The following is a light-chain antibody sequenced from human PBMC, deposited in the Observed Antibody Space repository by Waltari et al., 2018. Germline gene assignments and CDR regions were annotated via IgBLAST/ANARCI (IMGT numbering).Light chain of an antibody. CDR3: ASWDDSLNGHWV. CDR2: RSD. J-gene: IGLJ3*02. Sequence: QSVLTQPPSASGAPGQRVTISCSGSYSNIGSNVVNRYQQLPGKAPKLLIYRSDRRPSGVPVRFSGSKSDSSASLAIDGLHSEDEADYYCASWDDSLNGHWVFGGGTKVTVL. CDR1: YSNIGSNV. V-gene: IGLV1-44*01.